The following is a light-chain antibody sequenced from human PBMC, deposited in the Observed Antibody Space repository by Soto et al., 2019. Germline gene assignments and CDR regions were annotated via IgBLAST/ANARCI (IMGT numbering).Light chain of an antibody. CDR2: AAS. V-gene: IGKV1-39*01. Sequence: DIQMTQSPSSLSASVGDRVTITCRASQRISTYLNWYQQKPGKAPKLLIYAASTLQSGVPSRFSGSGSGTDFRLTINSLQPEDISTYYCQQSSTTPRTFGQGTNVNFK. CDR3: QQSSTTPRT. J-gene: IGKJ1*01. CDR1: QRISTY.